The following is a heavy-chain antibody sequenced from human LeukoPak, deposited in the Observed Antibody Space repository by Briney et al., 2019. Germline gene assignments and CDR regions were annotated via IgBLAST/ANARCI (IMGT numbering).Heavy chain of an antibody. CDR2: VDPEDGET. V-gene: IGHV1-69-2*01. CDR3: ATEGTIFGGEFDY. CDR1: GYTFTDCY. Sequence: SCKVSGYTFTDCYMHWVQQAPGKGLEWMGLVDPEDGETIYAEKFQGRVTITADTSTDTAYMELSSLRSEDTAVYYCATEGTIFGGEFDYWGQGTLVTVSS. D-gene: IGHD3-3*01. J-gene: IGHJ4*02.